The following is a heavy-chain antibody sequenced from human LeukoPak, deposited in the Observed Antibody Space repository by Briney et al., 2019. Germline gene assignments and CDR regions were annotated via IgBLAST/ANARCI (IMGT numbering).Heavy chain of an antibody. CDR2: ISSSSSYI. Sequence: GGSLRLSCAASGSTFSSYSMNWVRQAPGKGLEWVSSISSSSSYIYYADSVKGRFTISRDNAKNSLYLQMNSLRAEDTAVYYCARDPQDYYGMDVWGKGTTVTVSS. CDR3: ARDPQDYYGMDV. CDR1: GSTFSSYS. V-gene: IGHV3-21*01. J-gene: IGHJ6*04.